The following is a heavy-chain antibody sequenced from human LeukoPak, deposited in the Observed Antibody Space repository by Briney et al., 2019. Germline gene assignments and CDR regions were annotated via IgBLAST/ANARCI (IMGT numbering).Heavy chain of an antibody. Sequence: ASVKVSCKASGGTFSSYAISWVRQAPGQGLEWMGGIIPIFGTANYAQKFQGRATITTDESTSTAYMELSSLRSEDTAVYYCAARSGGDCSGGSCYSGVYNIFDYWGQGTLVTVSS. V-gene: IGHV1-69*05. CDR3: AARSGGDCSGGSCYSGVYNIFDY. CDR2: IIPIFGTA. J-gene: IGHJ4*02. D-gene: IGHD2-15*01. CDR1: GGTFSSYA.